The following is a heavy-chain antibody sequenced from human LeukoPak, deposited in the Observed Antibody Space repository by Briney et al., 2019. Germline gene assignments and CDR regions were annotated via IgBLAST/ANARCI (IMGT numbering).Heavy chain of an antibody. CDR1: GFTFSSYW. CDR3: ARPDGGGYSSGFY. CDR2: INSDGSST. Sequence: GGSLRLSCAASGFTFSSYWMHWVRQVPGKGLVWVSRINSDGSSTSYADSVKGRSTISRDNAKNTLYLQMNSLRAEDTAVYYCARPDGGGYSSGFYWGQGTLVTVSS. D-gene: IGHD2-15*01. V-gene: IGHV3-74*01. J-gene: IGHJ1*01.